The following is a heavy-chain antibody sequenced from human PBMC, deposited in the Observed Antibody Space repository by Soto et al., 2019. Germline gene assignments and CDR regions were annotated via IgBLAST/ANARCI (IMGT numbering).Heavy chain of an antibody. Sequence: QVQLVESGGGVVQPGRSLRLSCAASGFTFSSYGMHWVRQAPGKGLEWVAVISYDGSNKYYADSVKGRFTISRDNSKNTLYMQMNRLRDEDTAVYYCAKGEAGEQWLVRYWGQGTLVTVSS. CDR2: ISYDGSNK. CDR1: GFTFSSYG. V-gene: IGHV3-30*18. J-gene: IGHJ4*02. D-gene: IGHD6-19*01. CDR3: AKGEAGEQWLVRY.